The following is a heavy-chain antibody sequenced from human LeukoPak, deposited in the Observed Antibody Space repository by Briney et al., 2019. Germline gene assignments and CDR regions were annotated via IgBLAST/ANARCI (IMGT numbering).Heavy chain of an antibody. V-gene: IGHV4-34*01. Sequence: SETLSLTCAVYGGSFSGYYWSWIRQPPGKGLEWIGSIYYSGSTYYNPSLKSRVTISVDTSKNQFSLKLSSVTAADTAVYYCARRIDCSGGSCYWEYFDYWGQGTLVTVSS. CDR3: ARRIDCSGGSCYWEYFDY. CDR2: IYYSGST. D-gene: IGHD2-15*01. J-gene: IGHJ4*02. CDR1: GGSFSGYY.